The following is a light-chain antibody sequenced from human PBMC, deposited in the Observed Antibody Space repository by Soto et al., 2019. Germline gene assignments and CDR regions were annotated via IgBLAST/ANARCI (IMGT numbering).Light chain of an antibody. CDR3: QPYRNWPRT. CDR1: QSVSSD. Sequence: EIVMTQSPATLSVSPGERATLSCSASQSVSSDLAWYQQKPGQTPSLLIYAASTRATGIPARFSGSGSGTEFTLTLNSLQSDDFAVYYCQPYRNWPRTFGQGTKVEL. V-gene: IGKV3-15*01. J-gene: IGKJ1*01. CDR2: AAS.